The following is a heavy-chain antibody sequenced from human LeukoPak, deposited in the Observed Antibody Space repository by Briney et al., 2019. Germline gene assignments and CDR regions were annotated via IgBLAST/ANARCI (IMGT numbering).Heavy chain of an antibody. CDR1: GFAFSRHG. D-gene: IGHD3-10*01. CDR2: IPYDGNNK. J-gene: IGHJ6*03. Sequence: GGSLRLSCAASGFAFSRHGIHWIRQAPGKGLEWVAFIPYDGNNKFYADSVKGRFTISRDNSKNTLYLQMNSLRAEDTSVYYCAKGVGGSANYYYMDVWGKGTTVTVSS. CDR3: AKGVGGSANYYYMDV. V-gene: IGHV3-30*02.